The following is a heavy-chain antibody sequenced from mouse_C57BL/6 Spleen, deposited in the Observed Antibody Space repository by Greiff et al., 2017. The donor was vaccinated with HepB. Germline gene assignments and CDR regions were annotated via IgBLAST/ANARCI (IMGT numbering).Heavy chain of an antibody. CDR3: ARQLRALDY. CDR2: IYPGDGDT. D-gene: IGHD3-2*02. CDR1: GYAFSSSW. J-gene: IGHJ2*01. V-gene: IGHV1-82*01. Sequence: VHLVESGPELVKPGASVKISCKASGYAFSSSWMNWVKQRPGKGLEWIGRIYPGDGDTNYNGKFKGKATLTADKSSSTAYMQLSSLTSEDSAVYFCARQLRALDYWGQGTTLTVSS.